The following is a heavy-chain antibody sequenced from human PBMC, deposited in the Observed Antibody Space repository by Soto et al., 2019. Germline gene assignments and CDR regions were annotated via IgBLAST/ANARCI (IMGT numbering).Heavy chain of an antibody. Sequence: QVQLVQSGAEVKKPGSSVKVSCKASGGTFSSYTITWVRQAPGQGLEWLGRIIPIFGVTNYAQKFQDRVTSTADRSTTTAYMELSRRRSEDTAVYYCVRDWESTTQTWGFGDSWGQGTLVTVSS. CDR3: VRDWESTTQTWGFGDS. D-gene: IGHD1-1*01. CDR2: IIPIFGVT. CDR1: GGTFSSYT. J-gene: IGHJ4*02. V-gene: IGHV1-69*08.